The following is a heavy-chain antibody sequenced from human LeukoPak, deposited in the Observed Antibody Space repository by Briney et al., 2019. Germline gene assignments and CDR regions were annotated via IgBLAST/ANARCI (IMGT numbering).Heavy chain of an antibody. J-gene: IGHJ6*03. CDR3: ARAGTVTTPTDYYMDV. D-gene: IGHD4-17*01. CDR1: GGSINSGANY. CDR2: IYYSGST. Sequence: KASETLSLTCTVSGGSINSGANYWAWISQPPGKGLEWIGTIYYSGSTYYNPSLNSRVTISVDTSKNQFSLKLSSVTAADTAVYYCARAGTVTTPTDYYMDVWGKGTTVTVSS. V-gene: IGHV4-39*07.